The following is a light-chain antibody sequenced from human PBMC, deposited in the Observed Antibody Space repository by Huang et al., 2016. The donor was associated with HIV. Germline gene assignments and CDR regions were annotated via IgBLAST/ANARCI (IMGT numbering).Light chain of an antibody. J-gene: IGKJ1*01. Sequence: DIQMTQSPSSLSASVGDRVTITCRASQSISSYLNWYQHKPGKAPKLLIYAASSLHSGVPSRFSGSGSGTDFTLTISSLQPEDFATYYCQQSYSTATWTFGQGTKVEIK. V-gene: IGKV1-39*01. CDR3: QQSYSTATWT. CDR2: AAS. CDR1: QSISSY.